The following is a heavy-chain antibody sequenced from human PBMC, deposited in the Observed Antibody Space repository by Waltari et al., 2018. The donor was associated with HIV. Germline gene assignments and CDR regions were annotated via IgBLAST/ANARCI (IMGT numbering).Heavy chain of an antibody. D-gene: IGHD1-1*01. J-gene: IGHJ6*02. CDR3: VRICKLNCYYYYGMDV. CDR2: IGTAGDT. Sequence: EVQLVESGGGLVQPGGSLRLSCAASGFTFSNHQTHWVRQATGKGLEWVSGIGTAGDTYYPGSVKGRFTISRENAKNSLHLQMNSLRAGDTAVYYCVRICKLNCYYYYGMDVWGQGTTVTVSS. V-gene: IGHV3-13*01. CDR1: GFTFSNHQ.